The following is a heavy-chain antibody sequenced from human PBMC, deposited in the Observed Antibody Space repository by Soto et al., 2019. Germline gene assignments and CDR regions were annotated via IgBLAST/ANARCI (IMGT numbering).Heavy chain of an antibody. Sequence: QVKLVQSGGEVKKPGASVKISCKASGYTFSSYGISWVRKAPGQVLEWMGWISAYNGNTNYAQKFQGRVTMTTDTSTSTAYMELRSLRSDDTAIYYCARTLNEWLLGLEWGQGTLVTVSS. D-gene: IGHD3-3*01. CDR3: ARTLNEWLLGLE. CDR2: ISAYNGNT. J-gene: IGHJ4*02. V-gene: IGHV1-18*01. CDR1: GYTFSSYG.